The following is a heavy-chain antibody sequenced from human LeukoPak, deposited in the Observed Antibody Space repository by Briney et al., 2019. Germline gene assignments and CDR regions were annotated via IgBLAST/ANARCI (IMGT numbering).Heavy chain of an antibody. D-gene: IGHD3-3*01. V-gene: IGHV4-34*01. CDR2: INHSGST. J-gene: IGHJ6*02. CDR1: GGSFSGYY. Sequence: PSETLSLTCAVYGGSFSGYYWSWIRQTPGKGLEWIGEINHSGSTNYNPSLKSRVTISVDTSKNQFSLKLSSVTAADTAVYYCARRGHYDFWSGYSIGSYYYYGMDVWGQGTTVTVSS. CDR3: ARRGHYDFWSGYSIGSYYYYGMDV.